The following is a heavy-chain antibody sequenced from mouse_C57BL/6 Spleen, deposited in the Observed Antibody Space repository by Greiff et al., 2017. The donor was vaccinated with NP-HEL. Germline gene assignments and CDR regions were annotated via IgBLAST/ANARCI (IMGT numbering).Heavy chain of an antibody. D-gene: IGHD2-3*01. CDR3: ARDGYYHFDV. J-gene: IGHJ1*03. CDR2: IYPGDGDT. Sequence: SGASVKISCKASGYAFSSYWMNWVKQRPGKGLEWIGQIYPGDGDTNYNGKFKGKATLTADKSSSTAYMQLSSLTSEDSAVYFCARDGYYHFDVWGTGTTVTVSS. V-gene: IGHV1-80*01. CDR1: GYAFSSYW.